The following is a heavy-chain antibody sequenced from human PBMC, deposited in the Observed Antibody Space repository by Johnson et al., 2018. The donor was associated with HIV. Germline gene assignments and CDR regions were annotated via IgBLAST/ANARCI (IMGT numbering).Heavy chain of an antibody. J-gene: IGHJ3*02. V-gene: IGHV3-66*01. CDR2: IYSGGST. CDR3: AKAFEYSSSSMAFDI. D-gene: IGHD6-6*01. CDR1: GFTFSSNY. Sequence: VQLVESGGGVVQPGGSLRLSCAASGFTFSSNYMSWVRQAPGKGLEWVSVIYSGGSTYYADSVKGRFTISRENAKNSLHLQMNSLRAGDTAVYFCAKAFEYSSSSMAFDIWGQGTMVTVSS.